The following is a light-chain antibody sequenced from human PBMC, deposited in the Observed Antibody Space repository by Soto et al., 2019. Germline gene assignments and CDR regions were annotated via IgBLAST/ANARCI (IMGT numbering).Light chain of an antibody. CDR1: QSVLYSSNNKNY. CDR2: WAS. Sequence: DIVMTQSPDSLAVSLGERATINCKSSQSVLYSSNNKNYLAWYQQKPGQPPKLLIYWASIRESGVPDRFSGSASGTDFTLTISSLPAEDVAVYYCQQYYSTPLTFGGGTKVEIK. V-gene: IGKV4-1*01. CDR3: QQYYSTPLT. J-gene: IGKJ4*01.